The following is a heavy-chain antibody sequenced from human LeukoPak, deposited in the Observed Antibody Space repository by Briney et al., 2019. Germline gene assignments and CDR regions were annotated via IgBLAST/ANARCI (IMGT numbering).Heavy chain of an antibody. CDR1: GYSFSNYW. CDR2: IYPGDSDT. V-gene: IGHV5-51*01. J-gene: IGHJ4*01. Sequence: GESLKISCNGSGYSFSNYWIGWVRQMPGKGLEWMGVIYPGDSDTRYSPSFQGQVTISADKSITTAYLQWSSLKASDTAMYFCARSKGYSGAYLPFDSWGHGTLVTVSS. D-gene: IGHD1-26*01. CDR3: ARSKGYSGAYLPFDS.